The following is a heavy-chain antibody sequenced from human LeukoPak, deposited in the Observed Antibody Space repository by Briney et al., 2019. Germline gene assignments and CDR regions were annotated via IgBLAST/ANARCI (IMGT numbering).Heavy chain of an antibody. CDR1: GFTFSSYG. J-gene: IGHJ4*02. D-gene: IGHD6-13*01. CDR2: IRYDGSNK. CDR3: AKGYSSSWYGPSCYFDY. Sequence: GGSLRLSCAVSGFTFSSYGMHWVRQAPGKGLEWAAFIRYDGSNKFYADSVKGRFTISRDNSKNPLYLQMNSLRPEDTAVYYCAKGYSSSWYGPSCYFDYWGQGTLVTVSS. V-gene: IGHV3-30*02.